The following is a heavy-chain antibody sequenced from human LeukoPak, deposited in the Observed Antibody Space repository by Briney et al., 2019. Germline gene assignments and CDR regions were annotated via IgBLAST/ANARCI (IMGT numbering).Heavy chain of an antibody. V-gene: IGHV4-39*01. J-gene: IGHJ3*02. CDR1: GGSISSSSYH. CDR2: IYYGGST. CDR3: ARLGDYCDSSGYFDAFDI. Sequence: SETLSLTCTVSGGSISSSSYHWGWIRQPPGKGLEWIVTIYYGGSTYYNPSLKSRVTISVDTSKKQFSLELTSVTAADAAVYFCARLGDYCDSSGYFDAFDIWGQGTMVTVFS. D-gene: IGHD3-22*01.